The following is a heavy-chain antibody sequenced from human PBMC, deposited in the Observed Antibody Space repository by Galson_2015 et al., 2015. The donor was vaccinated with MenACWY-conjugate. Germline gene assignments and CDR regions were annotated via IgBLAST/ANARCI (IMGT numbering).Heavy chain of an antibody. Sequence: SLRLSCAASGFIVRNYVMSWVRQTPGRGLEWVSSIDSIGHITYYADSVKGRFTVSGDGSQIHLDMNNLRAEDTAVYYCARVPRQTYDAIGSYLDAWGQGTLVSVSS. CDR1: GFIVRNYV. CDR2: IDSIGHIT. J-gene: IGHJ4*02. D-gene: IGHD3-22*01. CDR3: ARVPRQTYDAIGSYLDA. V-gene: IGHV3-23*01.